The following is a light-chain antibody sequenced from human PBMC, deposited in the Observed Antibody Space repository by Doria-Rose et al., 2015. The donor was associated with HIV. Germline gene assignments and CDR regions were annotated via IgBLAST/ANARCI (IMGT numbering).Light chain of an antibody. J-gene: IGKJ5*01. CDR2: AAS. CDR3: QQYKSYPIT. CDR1: TY. Sequence: TYVAWFQQKPGKAPKSLIYAASSLQSGVPSKFRGSGSETDFTLTITSLQPEDFATYYCQQYKSYPITFGQGTRLEIK. V-gene: IGKV1-16*02.